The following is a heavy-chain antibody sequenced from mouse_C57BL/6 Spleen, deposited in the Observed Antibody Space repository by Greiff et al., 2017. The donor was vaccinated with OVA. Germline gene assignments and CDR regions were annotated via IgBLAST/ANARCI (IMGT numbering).Heavy chain of an antibody. CDR1: GYTFTSYG. J-gene: IGHJ3*01. CDR3: APITTVVAPFAY. CDR2: IYPRSGNT. V-gene: IGHV1-81*01. Sequence: QVQLKQSGAELARPGASVKLSCKASGYTFTSYGISWVKQRTGQGLEWIGEIYPRSGNTYYNEKFKGKATLTADKSSSTAYMELRSLTSEDSAVYFCAPITTVVAPFAYWGKGTLVTVSA. D-gene: IGHD1-1*01.